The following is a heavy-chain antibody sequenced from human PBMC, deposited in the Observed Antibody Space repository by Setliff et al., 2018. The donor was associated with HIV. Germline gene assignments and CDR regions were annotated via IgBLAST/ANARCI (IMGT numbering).Heavy chain of an antibody. CDR1: GYTFTSYD. Sequence: GASVKVSCKASGYTFTSYDINWVRQATGQGLEWMGWMNPNSGNTGYAQKLQGRVTMTTDTSTSTAYMELRSLRSDDTAVYYCATSSRIYYYSYMDVWGKGTTVTVSS. CDR2: MNPNSGNT. D-gene: IGHD2-2*01. J-gene: IGHJ6*03. CDR3: ATSSRIYYYSYMDV. V-gene: IGHV1-8*02.